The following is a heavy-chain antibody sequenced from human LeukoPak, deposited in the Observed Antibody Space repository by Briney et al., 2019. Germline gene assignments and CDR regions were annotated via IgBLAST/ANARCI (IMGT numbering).Heavy chain of an antibody. CDR3: PRGRGYSSGWYPYCYYMDV. D-gene: IGHD6-19*01. V-gene: IGHV1-8*01. CDR2: MNPNCGNK. Sequence: AGVPVSRKASGCTFSSYDINWLRPATGQGLAWMGWMNPNCGNKHYAQKLQDRDTMTRNTHIKTAYMEPSSLTCGDTAGYLFPRGRGYSSGWYPYCYYMDVWGKGATVT. J-gene: IGHJ6*03. CDR1: GCTFSSYD.